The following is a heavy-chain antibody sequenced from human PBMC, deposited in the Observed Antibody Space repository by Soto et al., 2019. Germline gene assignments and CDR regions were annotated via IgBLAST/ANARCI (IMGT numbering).Heavy chain of an antibody. CDR1: GDTFSGYS. V-gene: IGHV1-69*14. CDR2: IIPLFGTT. CDR3: SRDLGSGYDPGDY. Sequence: QVQLVQSGAEVKKPGSSVKVSCKASGDTFSGYSISWVRQAPGKGLEWMEGIIPLFGTTNYAQRFQDRVTITADISTRTAYMELSILKSEDTAIYYCSRDLGSGYDPGDYWGQGNLVIVSS. J-gene: IGHJ4*02. D-gene: IGHD5-12*01.